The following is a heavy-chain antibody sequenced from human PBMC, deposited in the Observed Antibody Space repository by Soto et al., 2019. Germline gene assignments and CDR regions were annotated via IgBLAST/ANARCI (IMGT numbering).Heavy chain of an antibody. V-gene: IGHV3-53*04. J-gene: IGHJ4*02. CDR1: GFTVSSNY. Sequence: GGSLRLSCAASGFTVSSNYMSWVRQAPGKGMEWVSVTYSGGSTYYADSVKGRFTISRHNSKNTRYLQMNSLRAEDTAVYYCARSGSGSYYLEWGQGTLVTVSS. CDR3: ARSGSGSYYLE. CDR2: TYSGGST. D-gene: IGHD3-10*01.